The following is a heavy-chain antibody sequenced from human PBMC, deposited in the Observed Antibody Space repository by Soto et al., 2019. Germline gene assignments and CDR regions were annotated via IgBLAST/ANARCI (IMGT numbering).Heavy chain of an antibody. CDR3: GRALAVAGSGPEY. Sequence: QVQLVATGGGVVQPGRSLRLSCAASGFTFSSYAMHWVSQSPGKGLEWIVDISYDGSNKYYADSVKGRFTISRDNSKNTLYLQMNSLRAEDTVVYYCGRALAVAGSGPEYWGLGTLVIVSS. V-gene: IGHV3-30-3*01. CDR2: ISYDGSNK. D-gene: IGHD6-19*01. J-gene: IGHJ4*02. CDR1: GFTFSSYA.